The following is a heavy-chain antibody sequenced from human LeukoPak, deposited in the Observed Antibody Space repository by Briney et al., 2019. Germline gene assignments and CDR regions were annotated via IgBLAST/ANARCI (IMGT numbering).Heavy chain of an antibody. Sequence: GGSLRLSCAASGFPFASYAMSWVRQTPGKGLEWVSLIIGSVASTYYADSVKGRFTISRDNSKNTLYLQMNSLRADDTAVYFCAKGGYDYIEVGYFDYWGREPWSPSPQ. CDR2: IIGSVAST. D-gene: IGHD5-12*01. CDR3: AKGGYDYIEVGYFDY. CDR1: GFPFASYA. V-gene: IGHV3-23*01. J-gene: IGHJ4*02.